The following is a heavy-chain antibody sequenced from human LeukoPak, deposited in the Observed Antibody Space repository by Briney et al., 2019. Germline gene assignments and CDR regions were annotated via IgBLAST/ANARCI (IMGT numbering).Heavy chain of an antibody. CDR3: ARDGGQDYDYVWGSYRQAQDY. V-gene: IGHV3-21*01. CDR1: GFTFSSYS. D-gene: IGHD3-16*02. CDR2: ISSSSSYI. J-gene: IGHJ4*02. Sequence: PGGSLRLSCAASGFTFSSYSMNWVRQAPGKGLEWVSSISSSSSYIYYADSVKGRFTISRDNAKNSLYLQMNSLRAEDTAVYYCARDGGQDYDYVWGSYRQAQDYWGQGTLVTVSP.